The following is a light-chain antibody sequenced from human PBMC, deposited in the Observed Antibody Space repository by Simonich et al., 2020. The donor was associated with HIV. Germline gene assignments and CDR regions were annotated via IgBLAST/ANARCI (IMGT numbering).Light chain of an antibody. J-gene: IGKJ2*01. CDR3: QQYNTYSPT. CDR1: QSLSNW. Sequence: DIQMTQSPSTLSASVGDRVTITCRANQSLSNWLAWYQQKPGKAPKLLMYKASSLESGVPSRFSGRGSGTEFTLTISSLQPDDFATYYCQQYNTYSPTFGQGTKLEIK. V-gene: IGKV1-5*03. CDR2: KAS.